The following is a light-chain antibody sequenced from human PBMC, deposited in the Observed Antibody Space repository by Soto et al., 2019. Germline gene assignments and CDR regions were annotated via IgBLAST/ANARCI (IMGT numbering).Light chain of an antibody. J-gene: IGLJ1*01. Sequence: QSALPQPPSASGSPGQSVTISCTGTSSDVVAYNYASWYQQHPGNAPKLMIYEVSKRPSGVPDRFSGSKSDNTASLTVSGLQAEYEADYYCTSYAGSFYVFGTGTTLTVL. V-gene: IGLV2-8*01. CDR1: SSDVVAYNY. CDR2: EVS. CDR3: TSYAGSFYV.